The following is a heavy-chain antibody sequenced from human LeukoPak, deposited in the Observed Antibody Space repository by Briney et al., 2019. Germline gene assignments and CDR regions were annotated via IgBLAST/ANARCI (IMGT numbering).Heavy chain of an antibody. CDR2: IIPIFGIA. D-gene: IGHD6-19*01. CDR3: ARDQWLEENTNWFDP. J-gene: IGHJ5*02. V-gene: IGHV1-69*04. Sequence: ASVKVSCKASGGTFSSYAISWVRQAPGQGLEWMGRIIPIFGIANYAQKFQGRVTITADKSTSTAYMELSSLRSEDTAVYYCARDQWLEENTNWFDPWGQGTLVTVSS. CDR1: GGTFSSYA.